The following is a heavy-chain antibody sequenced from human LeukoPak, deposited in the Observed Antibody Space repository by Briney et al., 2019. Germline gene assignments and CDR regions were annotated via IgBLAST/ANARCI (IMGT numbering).Heavy chain of an antibody. CDR1: GGSISSSSFY. V-gene: IGHV4-39*01. CDR3: ARHPGRLFDY. Sequence: SETLSLTCTVSGGSISSSSFYWGWLRQAPGKGLEWIGSIYYSRNTYYNPSLKSRVSISVDTSKNQFSLKLSSVTAADTAVYYCARHPGRLFDYWGQGTLVTVSS. J-gene: IGHJ4*02. CDR2: IYYSRNT.